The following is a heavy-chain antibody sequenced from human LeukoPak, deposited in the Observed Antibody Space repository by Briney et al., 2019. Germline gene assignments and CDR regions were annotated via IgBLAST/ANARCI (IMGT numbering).Heavy chain of an antibody. D-gene: IGHD6-6*01. CDR1: GGSFSGYY. Sequence: SETLSLTCAVYGGSFSGYYWSWIRQPPGKGLEWIGEINHSGSTNYNPSLKSRVTISVDTSKNQFSLKLSSVTAADTAVYYCASRPDWYFDLWGRGTLVTVSS. CDR2: INHSGST. CDR3: ASRPDWYFDL. J-gene: IGHJ2*01. V-gene: IGHV4-34*01.